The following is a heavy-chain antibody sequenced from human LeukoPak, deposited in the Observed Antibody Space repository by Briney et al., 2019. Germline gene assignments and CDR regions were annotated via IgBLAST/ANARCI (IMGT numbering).Heavy chain of an antibody. J-gene: IGHJ4*02. V-gene: IGHV3-23*01. D-gene: IGHD6-19*01. CDR3: AKGEQWLTTLPDY. CDR2: ISGSGGST. CDR1: GFTFSSYA. Sequence: GGSLRLSCAASGFTFSSYAMSWIRQAPGKGLEWVSAISGSGGSTYYADSVKGRFTISRDNSKNTLYLQMNSLRAEDTAVYYCAKGEQWLTTLPDYWGQGTLVTVSS.